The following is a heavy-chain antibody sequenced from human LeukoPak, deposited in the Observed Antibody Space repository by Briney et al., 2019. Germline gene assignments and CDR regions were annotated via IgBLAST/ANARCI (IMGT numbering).Heavy chain of an antibody. V-gene: IGHV3-23*01. Sequence: PGGSLRLSCAASGFAFSSYAMSGVRQAPAKGLEWVSAISGSGGRTYYAESVKGGFTISRDNSKNTLYLQINSRRDEDTAVYYCAKTRKYYYDSSGYYIDYWGQGALVTVSS. CDR2: ISGSGGRT. CDR3: AKTRKYYYDSSGYYIDY. D-gene: IGHD3-22*01. J-gene: IGHJ4*02. CDR1: GFAFSSYA.